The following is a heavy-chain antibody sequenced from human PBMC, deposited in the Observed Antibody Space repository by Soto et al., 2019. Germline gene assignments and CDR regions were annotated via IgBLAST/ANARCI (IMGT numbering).Heavy chain of an antibody. CDR2: INSDGSST. Sequence: AGSLRLSCAASGFTFSSYWMHWVRQAPGKGLVWVSRINSDGSSTSYADSVKGRFTISRDNAKNMLYLQMNSLRAEDTAVYYCARDRLEWGYCSSTSCNWFDPWGQGTLVTVSS. V-gene: IGHV3-74*01. D-gene: IGHD2-2*01. J-gene: IGHJ5*02. CDR3: ARDRLEWGYCSSTSCNWFDP. CDR1: GFTFSSYW.